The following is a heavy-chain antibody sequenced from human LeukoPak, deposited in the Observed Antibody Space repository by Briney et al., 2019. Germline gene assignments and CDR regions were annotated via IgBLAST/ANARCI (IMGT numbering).Heavy chain of an antibody. D-gene: IGHD6-13*01. CDR2: ISYDGSNK. V-gene: IGHV3-30*03. CDR3: ATSSWWYYFDY. Sequence: GGSLRLSCAASGFTFSSYGMHWVRQAPGKGLEWVAVISYDGSNKYYADSVKGRFTISRDNSKSTLYLQMNSPRAEDTAVYYCATSSWWYYFDYWGQGTLVTVSS. CDR1: GFTFSSYG. J-gene: IGHJ4*02.